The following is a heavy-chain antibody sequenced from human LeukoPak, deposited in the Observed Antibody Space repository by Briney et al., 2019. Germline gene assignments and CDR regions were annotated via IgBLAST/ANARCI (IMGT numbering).Heavy chain of an antibody. CDR2: INHSGST. CDR3: ARGGSCSSTTCYVSDAFDI. J-gene: IGHJ3*02. D-gene: IGHD2-2*01. Sequence: SETLSLTCAVYGESFDGFYWNWIRQSPGKGLEWIGEINHSGSTNCNPSLKSRVTMSVDTSKNQFSVKLSSVTAADTAVYYCARGGSCSSTTCYVSDAFDIWGQGTMVTVSS. CDR1: GESFDGFY. V-gene: IGHV4-34*01.